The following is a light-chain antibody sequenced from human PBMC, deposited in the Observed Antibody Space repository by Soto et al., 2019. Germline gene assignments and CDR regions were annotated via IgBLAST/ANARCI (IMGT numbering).Light chain of an antibody. CDR2: GAT. Sequence: IAMTQSPDTLSVSPGERATRSCRASQRVSILLAWYQQKPGQAPRLLIHGATTRAPGISGRFSGSGSGTEFTLTISSLRSEDFAFYCCQQYNNWPRTFGQGTKVDI. CDR1: QRVSIL. J-gene: IGKJ1*01. CDR3: QQYNNWPRT. V-gene: IGKV3-15*01.